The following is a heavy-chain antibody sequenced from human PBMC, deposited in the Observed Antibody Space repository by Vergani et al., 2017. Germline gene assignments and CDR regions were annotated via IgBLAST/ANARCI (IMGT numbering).Heavy chain of an antibody. J-gene: IGHJ6*03. V-gene: IGHV1-18*01. CDR2: ISAYNGNT. CDR1: GYTFTSYG. CDR3: ARGPDIVVVPAVYGYYYMDV. D-gene: IGHD2-2*01. Sequence: QVQLVQSGAEVKTPGASVKVSCKASGYTFTSYGISWVRQAPGQGLEWMGWISAYNGNTNYAQKLQGRVTMTTDTSTSTAYMELRSLRSDDTAVYYCARGPDIVVVPAVYGYYYMDVWGKGTTVTVSS.